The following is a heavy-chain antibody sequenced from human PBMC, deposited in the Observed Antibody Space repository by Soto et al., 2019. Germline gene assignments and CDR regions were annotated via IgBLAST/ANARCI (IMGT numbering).Heavy chain of an antibody. D-gene: IGHD2-8*01. CDR1: GYSFTDYH. J-gene: IGHJ6*02. V-gene: IGHV1-2*04. Sequence: VKVSCKASGYSFTDYHIHWVRQAPGQGLEWLGRINPKSGGTSTAQKFQGWVTMTTDTSISTASMELTRLTSDDTAIYYCARGDSTDCSNGVCSFFYNHDMDVWGQGTTVTVS. CDR3: ARGDSTDCSNGVCSFFYNHDMDV. CDR2: INPKSGGT.